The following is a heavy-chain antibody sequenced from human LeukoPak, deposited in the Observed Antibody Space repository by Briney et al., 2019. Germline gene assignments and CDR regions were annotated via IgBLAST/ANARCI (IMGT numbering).Heavy chain of an antibody. J-gene: IGHJ4*02. Sequence: SETLSLTCTVSGGSINNYFWTWMRQPPGKGLEWIGQIYYSGSTNYNPFLKSRVTISVDTSKNQFSLKVSSVSAADTAVYYCARAQYSGSCLDYWGQGTLVTVSS. D-gene: IGHD1-26*01. CDR1: GGSINNYF. CDR2: IYYSGST. V-gene: IGHV4-59*12. CDR3: ARAQYSGSCLDY.